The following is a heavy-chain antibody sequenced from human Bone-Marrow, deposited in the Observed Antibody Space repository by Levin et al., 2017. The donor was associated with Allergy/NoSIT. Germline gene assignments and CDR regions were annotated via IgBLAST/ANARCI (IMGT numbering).Heavy chain of an antibody. Sequence: GESLKISCTASGFTFGDYAMSWFRQAPGKGLEWVGFIRSKAYGGTTEYAASVKGRFTISRDDSKSIAYLQMNSLKTEDTAVYYCTRDSTLKDIVVVVAAGDIAFDIWGQGTMVTVSS. D-gene: IGHD2-15*01. J-gene: IGHJ3*02. CDR3: TRDSTLKDIVVVVAAGDIAFDI. V-gene: IGHV3-49*03. CDR2: IRSKAYGGTT. CDR1: GFTFGDYA.